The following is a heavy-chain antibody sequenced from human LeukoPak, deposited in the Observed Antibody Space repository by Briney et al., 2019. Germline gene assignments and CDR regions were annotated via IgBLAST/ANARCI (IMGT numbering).Heavy chain of an antibody. V-gene: IGHV3-13*01. CDR2: IGTAGDT. CDR1: GFTFSDYD. Sequence: GGSLRLSCAASGFTFSDYDMHWVRQATGKGPEWVSAIGTAGDTYYTGSVKGRFPISRENAKNSLYLQMNSLRAGDTAVYYCARVAKERVGGVYYFDYWGQGTLVTVSS. D-gene: IGHD1-1*01. J-gene: IGHJ4*02. CDR3: ARVAKERVGGVYYFDY.